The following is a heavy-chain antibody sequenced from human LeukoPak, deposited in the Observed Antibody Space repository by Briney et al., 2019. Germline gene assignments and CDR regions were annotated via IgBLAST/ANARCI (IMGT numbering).Heavy chain of an antibody. CDR2: ISGSGGST. V-gene: IGHV3-23*01. J-gene: IGHJ4*02. D-gene: IGHD2-2*03. CDR3: AKVGYCSSTSYSTLGGFDY. Sequence: GGSLRLSCAASGFTFSSYAMSWVRQAPGKGLEWVSAISGSGGSTYYADSVKGRFTISRDNSKNTLYLQMNSLRAEDTAVYYCAKVGYCSSTSYSTLGGFDYWGQGTLVTVSS. CDR1: GFTFSSYA.